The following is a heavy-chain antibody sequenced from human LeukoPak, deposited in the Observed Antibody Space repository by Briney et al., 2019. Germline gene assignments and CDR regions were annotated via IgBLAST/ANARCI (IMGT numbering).Heavy chain of an antibody. V-gene: IGHV4-4*07. CDR1: GGSISSYY. CDR3: ARAGTAVAGTRFDY. D-gene: IGHD6-19*01. CDR2: INTSGST. Sequence: PSETLSLTCTVSGGSISSYYWSWIRQPAGKGLEWIGRINTSGSTIYNPSLMSRVTMSVDTSKKQFSLKLSSVTAADTDVYYCARAGTAVAGTRFDYWGQGTLVTVSS. J-gene: IGHJ4*02.